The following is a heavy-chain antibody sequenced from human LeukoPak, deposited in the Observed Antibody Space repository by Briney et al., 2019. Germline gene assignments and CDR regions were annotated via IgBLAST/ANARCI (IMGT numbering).Heavy chain of an antibody. CDR2: IYPGDSDT. Sequence: KGGESLKISCEGSGYSFSGYWIAWVRQMPGKGLEWMGTIYPGDSDTRYSPSFQGQVTISADKSISTAYLQWSSLRASDTAIYYCARHNKNIVVVPAAISGMDVWGQGTTVTVSS. CDR3: ARHNKNIVVVPAAISGMDV. V-gene: IGHV5-51*01. CDR1: GYSFSGYW. J-gene: IGHJ6*02. D-gene: IGHD2-2*01.